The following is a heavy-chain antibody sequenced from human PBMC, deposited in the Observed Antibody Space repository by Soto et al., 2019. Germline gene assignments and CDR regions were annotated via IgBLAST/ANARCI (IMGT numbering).Heavy chain of an antibody. CDR1: GGSISSSSYY. J-gene: IGHJ5*02. V-gene: IGHV4-39*01. D-gene: IGHD3-22*01. CDR2: IYYSGST. CDR3: ARLGDSSGYFWFDP. Sequence: SETLSLTCTVSGGSISSSSYYWGWIRQPPGKGLEWIGSIYYSGSTYYNPSLKSRVTISVDTSKNQFSLNLSSVTAADTAVYYCARLGDSSGYFWFDPWGQGTLVTVSS.